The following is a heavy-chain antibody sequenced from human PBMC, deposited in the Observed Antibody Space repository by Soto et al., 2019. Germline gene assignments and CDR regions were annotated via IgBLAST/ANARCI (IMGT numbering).Heavy chain of an antibody. CDR1: ESIYLGYG. Sequence: GSLRIACVAGESIYLGYGMNFIRNSPFKWLEWVSVISGGGTSTYYADSVKGRFTVSRDNSKNTMYLQMNSLSAEDTGVYYCAKERFVYDFGIVPAATLIGLAVWGQGTTVTVS. D-gene: IGHD2-2*01. CDR2: ISGGGTST. J-gene: IGHJ6*02. V-gene: IGHV3-23*01. CDR3: AKERFVYDFGIVPAATLIGLAV.